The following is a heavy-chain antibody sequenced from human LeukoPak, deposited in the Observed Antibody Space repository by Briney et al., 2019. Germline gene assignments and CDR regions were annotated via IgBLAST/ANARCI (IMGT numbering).Heavy chain of an antibody. CDR2: FVGVVGST. Sequence: IQPGGSLRLSCAASGFTVSSNYMRWAGQAPGKGLEWVSPFVGVVGSTYYADSVKGRFTISRDNSKNTLYLQMNSLRAEDTAVYYCAKGLEPYDYGDYEAYYFDYWGQGTLVTVSS. CDR3: AKGLEPYDYGDYEAYYFDY. CDR1: GFTVSSNY. V-gene: IGHV3-53*01. J-gene: IGHJ4*02. D-gene: IGHD4-17*01.